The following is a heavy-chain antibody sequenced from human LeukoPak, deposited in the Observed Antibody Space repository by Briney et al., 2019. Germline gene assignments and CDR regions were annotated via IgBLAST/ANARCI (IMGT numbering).Heavy chain of an antibody. V-gene: IGHV3-66*01. CDR1: GLSVSSNY. Sequence: GGSLRLSCAASGLSVSSNYISWVRQAPGKGLEWVSVIYSAGTTYYADSVRGRFTISRDNSKNTVYLLMNSRRAEDTAVYYCARDGIGTSDALDIWGQGTMVTVSS. D-gene: IGHD6-13*01. CDR2: IYSAGTT. J-gene: IGHJ3*02. CDR3: ARDGIGTSDALDI.